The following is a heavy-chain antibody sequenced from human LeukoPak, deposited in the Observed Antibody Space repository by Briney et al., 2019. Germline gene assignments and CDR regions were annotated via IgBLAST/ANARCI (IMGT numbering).Heavy chain of an antibody. V-gene: IGHV1-2*04. Sequence: SSVNVSCKASGGTFSSYAISWVRQAPGQGLEWMGWINPNSGGTNYAQKFQGWVTMTRDTSISTAYMELSRLRSDDTAVYYCASSLLTYYYGSGSLDYWGQGTLVTVSS. D-gene: IGHD3-10*01. CDR2: INPNSGGT. J-gene: IGHJ4*02. CDR3: ASSLLTYYYGSGSLDY. CDR1: GGTFSSYA.